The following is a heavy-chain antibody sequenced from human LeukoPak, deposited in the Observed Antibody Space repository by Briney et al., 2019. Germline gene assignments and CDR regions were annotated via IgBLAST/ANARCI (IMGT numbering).Heavy chain of an antibody. V-gene: IGHV1-2*04. CDR2: INPNSGGT. D-gene: IGHD4-17*01. CDR3: AREAFHGDYDY. Sequence: GASVKVSCKASGYTFTSYYMHWVRQAPGQGLEWMGWINPNSGGTNYAQKFQGWVTMTRDTSISTAYMELSRLRSDDTAVYYCAREAFHGDYDYWGQGTLVTVSS. J-gene: IGHJ4*02. CDR1: GYTFTSYY.